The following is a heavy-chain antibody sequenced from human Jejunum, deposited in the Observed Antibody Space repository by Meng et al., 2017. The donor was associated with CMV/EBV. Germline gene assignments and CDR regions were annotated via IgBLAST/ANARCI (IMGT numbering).Heavy chain of an antibody. D-gene: IGHD3-16*01. CDR3: ARETSGGFGNDY. J-gene: IGHJ4*02. CDR2: IKSDGSST. Sequence: ASGFTFSSYGMHWVRQAPGQGLVWVSRIKSDGSSTSYADSVKGRFTISRDNAKNTLYLQMNSLRAEDTAVYYCARETSGGFGNDYWGQGTLVTVSS. CDR1: GFTFSSYG. V-gene: IGHV3-74*01.